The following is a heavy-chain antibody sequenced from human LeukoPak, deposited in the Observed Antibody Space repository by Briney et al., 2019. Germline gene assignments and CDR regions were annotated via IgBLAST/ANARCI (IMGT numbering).Heavy chain of an antibody. V-gene: IGHV3-21*01. CDR3: ASGIRERGFDS. J-gene: IGHJ4*02. CDR2: ISPTGGAI. CDR1: GFTFSSYA. D-gene: IGHD1-1*01. Sequence: GGSLRLSCAASGFTFSSYAMHWVRQAPGKGLEWASSISPTGGAIFYADSVRGRFTISRDSAKSSLFLQMNSLKAEDTALYFCASGIRERGFDSWGQGTLVTVSS.